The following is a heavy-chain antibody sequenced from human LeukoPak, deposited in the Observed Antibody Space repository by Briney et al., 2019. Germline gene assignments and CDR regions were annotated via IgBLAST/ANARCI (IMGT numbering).Heavy chain of an antibody. CDR1: GYTLTSYY. Sequence: ASVKVSCKASGYTLTSYYMHWVRQAPGQGLEWMGIINPSGGSTSYAQKFQGRVTMTRDTSTSTVYMELSSLRSEDTAVYYCARDRSTRDFWSGYYFGEDYYYSMDVWGQGTTVTVSS. J-gene: IGHJ6*02. CDR3: ARDRSTRDFWSGYYFGEDYYYSMDV. CDR2: INPSGGST. D-gene: IGHD3-3*01. V-gene: IGHV1-46*01.